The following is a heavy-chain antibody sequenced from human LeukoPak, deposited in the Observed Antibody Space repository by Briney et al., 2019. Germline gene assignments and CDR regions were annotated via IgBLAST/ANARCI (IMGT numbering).Heavy chain of an antibody. Sequence: PGGSLRLSCAASGFTFSAYWMSWVRQAPGKGLEWVANIKLDGSEKYYVDSVKGRFTISRDNAKNSLYLQMNSLRAEDTVVYYCARGGRNLDYWGQGTLVTVSS. J-gene: IGHJ4*02. D-gene: IGHD2/OR15-2a*01. V-gene: IGHV3-7*01. CDR2: IKLDGSEK. CDR1: GFTFSAYW. CDR3: ARGGRNLDY.